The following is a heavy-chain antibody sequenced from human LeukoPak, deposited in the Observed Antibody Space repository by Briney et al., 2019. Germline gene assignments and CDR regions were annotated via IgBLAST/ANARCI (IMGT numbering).Heavy chain of an antibody. J-gene: IGHJ4*02. Sequence: PSETLPLTYTVSGGSISSSSYYWGWIRQPPGKGLEWIGSIYYSGSTYYNPSLKSRVTISVDTSKNQFSLKLSSVTAADTAVYYCARDLLWGSGSYGLDYWGQGTLVTVSS. CDR2: IYYSGST. V-gene: IGHV4-39*07. CDR3: ARDLLWGSGSYGLDY. CDR1: GGSISSSSYY. D-gene: IGHD3-10*01.